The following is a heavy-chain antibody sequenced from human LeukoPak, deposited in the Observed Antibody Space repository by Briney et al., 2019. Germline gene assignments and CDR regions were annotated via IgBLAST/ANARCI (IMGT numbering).Heavy chain of an antibody. CDR1: GYTFITYP. Sequence: ASVKVSCKASGYTFITYPINWVRQAPGQGLEWMGWIDTNTGSPTYAQGLTGRFVFSLDTSVSTAFLQINSLKAEDTALYYCMRGIDTTGYFNYWGQGTLVTVSS. CDR3: MRGIDTTGYFNY. D-gene: IGHD3-22*01. CDR2: IDTNTGSP. V-gene: IGHV7-4-1*02. J-gene: IGHJ4*02.